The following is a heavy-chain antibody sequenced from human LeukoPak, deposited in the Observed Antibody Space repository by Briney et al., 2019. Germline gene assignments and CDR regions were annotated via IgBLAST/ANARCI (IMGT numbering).Heavy chain of an antibody. CDR2: IIPIFGIA. J-gene: IGHJ4*02. D-gene: IGHD3-22*01. V-gene: IGHV1-69*04. CDR3: ARVPDYYDSSGYFPPNFVDY. CDR1: EGTFSSYA. Sequence: SVKVSCKASEGTFSSYAISWVRQAPGQGLEWMGRIIPIFGIANYAQKFQGRVAITADKSTSTAYMELSSLRSEDTAVYYCARVPDYYDSSGYFPPNFVDYWGQGALVTVSS.